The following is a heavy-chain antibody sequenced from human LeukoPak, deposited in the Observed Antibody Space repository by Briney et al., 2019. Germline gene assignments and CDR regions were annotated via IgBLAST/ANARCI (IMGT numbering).Heavy chain of an antibody. CDR2: MYHSGST. D-gene: IGHD6-19*01. CDR3: ATNSGWRFDY. CDR1: GGSISSSYW. V-gene: IGHV4-4*02. Sequence: PSETLSLTCAVSGGSISSSYWWSWVRQLPGKGLEWIGEMYHSGSTNYNPSLKSRVTISLDNSKNQFSLKLSSVTAADTAVYYCATNSGWRFDYWGQGTLVTVSS. J-gene: IGHJ4*02.